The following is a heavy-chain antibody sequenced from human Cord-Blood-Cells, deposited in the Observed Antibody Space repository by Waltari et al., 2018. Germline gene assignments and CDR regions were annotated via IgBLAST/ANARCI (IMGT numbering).Heavy chain of an antibody. J-gene: IGHJ4*02. Sequence: QVQLVESGGGVVQPGRSLRLSCAASGFTFSSYAMHWVRQAPGKGLEWVAVISYDGSNKYYADAVKDRFTISRDNSKNTLYLQMNSLRAEDTAVYYCARAVADLFDYWGQGTLVTVSS. CDR2: ISYDGSNK. D-gene: IGHD6-19*01. V-gene: IGHV3-30-3*01. CDR1: GFTFSSYA. CDR3: ARAVADLFDY.